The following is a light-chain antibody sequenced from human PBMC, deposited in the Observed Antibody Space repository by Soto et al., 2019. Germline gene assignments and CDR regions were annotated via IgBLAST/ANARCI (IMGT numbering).Light chain of an antibody. Sequence: DIQMTQSPSTLSASVGDRVNITCRASQSINGWLAWYQQKPGKAPKLLISRASDLQTGVPSRFSGSGSGTELTLTISSLQTDDLAPYYCQQYNIYFFTSGPGTKVDFK. CDR3: QQYNIYFFT. CDR1: QSINGW. CDR2: RAS. V-gene: IGKV1-5*03. J-gene: IGKJ3*01.